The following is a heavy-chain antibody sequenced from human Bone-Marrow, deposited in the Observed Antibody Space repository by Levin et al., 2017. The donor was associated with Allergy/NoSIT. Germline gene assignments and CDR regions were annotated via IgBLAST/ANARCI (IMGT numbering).Heavy chain of an antibody. Sequence: PSETLSLTCTVSGGSISSGGYYWSWIRQHPGKGLEWIGYIYYSGSTYYNPSLKSRVTISVDTSKNQFSLKLSSVTAADTAVYYCARVSPGYCSGGSCSVFDYWGQGTLVTVSS. CDR2: IYYSGST. CDR3: ARVSPGYCSGGSCSVFDY. V-gene: IGHV4-31*03. J-gene: IGHJ4*02. D-gene: IGHD2-15*01. CDR1: GGSISSGGYY.